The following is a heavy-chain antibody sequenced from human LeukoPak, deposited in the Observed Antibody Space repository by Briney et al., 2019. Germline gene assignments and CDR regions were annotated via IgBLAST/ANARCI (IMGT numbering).Heavy chain of an antibody. V-gene: IGHV4-39*01. CDR3: ARHYGP. J-gene: IGHJ4*02. CDR2: IYYSGST. CDR1: VDSLSGGSDY. D-gene: IGHD3-10*01. Sequence: SEPLSLTCTLSVDSLSGGSDYCGWIRQPPGKGLEWIGSIYYSGSTYYNPSLKSRVTISVDTSKNQFSLKLNSVTATDPAVYYCARHYGPWGQGTLVTVSS.